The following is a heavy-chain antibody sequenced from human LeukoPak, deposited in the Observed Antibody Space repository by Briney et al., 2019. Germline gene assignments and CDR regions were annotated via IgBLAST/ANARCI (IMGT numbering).Heavy chain of an antibody. D-gene: IGHD3-22*01. J-gene: IGHJ6*02. CDR1: GYTFTSYG. CDR3: ARQTMIVTYYYYGMDV. V-gene: IGHV1-18*01. CDR2: ISAYNGNT. Sequence: RASVKVSCKASGYTFTSYGISWVRQAPGQGLEWMGWISAYNGNTNYAQKLQGRVTMTTDTSTSTAHMELRSLRSDDTAVYYCARQTMIVTYYYYGMDVWGQGTTVTVSS.